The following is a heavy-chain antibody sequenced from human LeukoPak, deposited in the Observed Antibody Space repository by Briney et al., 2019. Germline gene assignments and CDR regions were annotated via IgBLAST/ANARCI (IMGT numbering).Heavy chain of an antibody. Sequence: KVSCKASGYTFTSYWIGWVRQMPGKGLEWMGIIYPGDSDTRYSPSFQGQVTISADKSISTAYLQWSSLKASDTAMYYCARLTMVRGGYMDVWGKGTTVTISS. CDR1: GYTFTSYW. D-gene: IGHD3-10*01. CDR3: ARLTMVRGGYMDV. CDR2: IYPGDSDT. J-gene: IGHJ6*03. V-gene: IGHV5-51*01.